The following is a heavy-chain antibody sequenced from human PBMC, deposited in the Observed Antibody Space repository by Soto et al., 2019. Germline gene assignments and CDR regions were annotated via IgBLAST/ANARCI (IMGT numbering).Heavy chain of an antibody. CDR2: ISSSGNYI. D-gene: IGHD3-10*01. V-gene: IGHV3-21*01. Sequence: EVQLVESGGGLVKPGGSLRLSCAASGFTFSRYSMNWVRQAPGKGLEWVSSISSSGNYIYFADSMKGRFTISRDNAKNSLYLQMNSLRAEDTAVYYCARTLISTVRGVLDGFDIWGQGTMVTVS. CDR1: GFTFSRYS. CDR3: ARTLISTVRGVLDGFDI. J-gene: IGHJ3*02.